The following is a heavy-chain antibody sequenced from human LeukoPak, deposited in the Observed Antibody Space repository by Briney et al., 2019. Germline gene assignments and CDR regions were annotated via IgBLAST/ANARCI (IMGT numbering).Heavy chain of an antibody. CDR1: GFAFSSYG. CDR2: IRYDGSNK. Sequence: GGSLRLSCAASGFAFSSYGMHWVRQAPGKGLEWVAFIRYDGSNKYYADSVKGRFTISRDNSKNTLYLQMNSLRAEDTAVYYCAKDRSSSPKYSSGCLAHWGQGTLVTVSS. CDR3: AKDRSSSPKYSSGCLAH. V-gene: IGHV3-30*02. D-gene: IGHD6-19*01. J-gene: IGHJ1*01.